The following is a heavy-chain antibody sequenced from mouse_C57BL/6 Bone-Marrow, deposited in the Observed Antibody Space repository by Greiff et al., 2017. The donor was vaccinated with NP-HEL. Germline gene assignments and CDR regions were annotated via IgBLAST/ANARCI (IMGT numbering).Heavy chain of an antibody. CDR1: GYTFTSYT. CDR3: ASPGTYFDY. Sequence: QVHVKQSGAELARPGASVKMSCKASGYTFTSYTMHWVKQRPGQGLEWIGYINPSSGYTKYNQKFKDKATLTADKSSSTAYMQLSSLTSEDSAVYYCASPGTYFDYWGQGTTLTVSS. J-gene: IGHJ2*01. CDR2: INPSSGYT. V-gene: IGHV1-4*01. D-gene: IGHD4-1*01.